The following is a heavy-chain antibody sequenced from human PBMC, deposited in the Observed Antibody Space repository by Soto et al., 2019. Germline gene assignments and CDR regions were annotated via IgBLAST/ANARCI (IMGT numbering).Heavy chain of an antibody. CDR1: GDTLSHYG. V-gene: IGHV1-69*01. CDR3: AAGDSRDTGDH. J-gene: IGHJ4*02. Sequence: VQLVQSGAEVKKPGSSVKGSCKAFGDTLSHYGVSWVRQVPGKGLEWMGGSTAILVTRDSAQKFQGRMTISSDESTTPSPRELTSLPSYDTPVYYCAAGDSRDTGDHWGQVPIVAVSS. CDR2: STAILVTR. D-gene: IGHD5-18*01.